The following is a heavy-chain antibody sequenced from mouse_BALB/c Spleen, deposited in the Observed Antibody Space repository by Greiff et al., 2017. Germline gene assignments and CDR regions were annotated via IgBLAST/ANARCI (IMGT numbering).Heavy chain of an antibody. CDR3: ARRTGSYAMDY. CDR2: IYPGDGDT. J-gene: IGHJ4*01. Sequence: VQLQESGAVLVRPGSSVKISCKASGYAFSSYWMNWVKQRPGQGLEWIGQIYPGDGDTNYNGKFKGKATLTADKSTSTAYVQLSSLTSEDSAVYCCARRTGSYAMDYWGQGTSVTVSS. D-gene: IGHD4-1*01. V-gene: IGHV1-80*01. CDR1: GYAFSSYW.